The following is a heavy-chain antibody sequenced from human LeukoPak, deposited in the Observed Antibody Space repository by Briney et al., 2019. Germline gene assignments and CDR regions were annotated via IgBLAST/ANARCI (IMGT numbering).Heavy chain of an antibody. CDR2: ISAYNGNT. CDR1: GYTFTSYG. J-gene: IGHJ5*02. D-gene: IGHD3-9*01. V-gene: IGHV1-18*01. CDR3: ARVYFDWLRGREGLWFDP. Sequence: GASVKVSCKASGYTFTSYGISWVRQAPGQGLEWMGWISAYNGNTNYAQKLQGRVTMTTDTSTSTAYMELRSLRSDDTAVYYCARVYFDWLRGREGLWFDPWGQGTLVTVSS.